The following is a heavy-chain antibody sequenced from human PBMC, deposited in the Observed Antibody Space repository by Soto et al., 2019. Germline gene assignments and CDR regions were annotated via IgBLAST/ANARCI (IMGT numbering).Heavy chain of an antibody. CDR1: GGTFSTYA. CDR3: ASGIELWLRRINSGYSG. CDR2: IIPMFGTA. D-gene: IGHD5-12*01. V-gene: IGHV1-69*12. Sequence: QVQLVQSGAEVKKPESSVKVSCKAPGGTFSTYAISWVRQAPGQGLEWMGGIIPMFGTANYAQRFQDRVTITADESTNTVWVELSSLRAEDTAVYCCASGIELWLRRINSGYSGWGQGTLVTVSS. J-gene: IGHJ4*02.